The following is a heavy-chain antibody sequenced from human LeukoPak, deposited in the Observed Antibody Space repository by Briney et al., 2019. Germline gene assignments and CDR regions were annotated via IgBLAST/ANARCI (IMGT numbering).Heavy chain of an antibody. V-gene: IGHV4-59*01. CDR3: ARAPAAGNLDY. CDR1: GGSISSYY. J-gene: IGHJ4*02. D-gene: IGHD6-13*01. Sequence: SETLSLTCTVSGGSISSYYWSWIRQPPGKGLEWIGYIYYSGSTNYNPSLKSRVTISVDTSKNQFSLKLSFVTAADTAVYCCARAPAAGNLDYWGQGTLVTVSS. CDR2: IYYSGST.